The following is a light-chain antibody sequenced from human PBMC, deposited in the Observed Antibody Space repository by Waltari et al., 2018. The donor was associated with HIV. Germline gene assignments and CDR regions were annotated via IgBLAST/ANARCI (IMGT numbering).Light chain of an antibody. V-gene: IGLV3-1*01. CDR3: QARDSSTVV. J-gene: IGLJ2*01. CDR1: ELGDRY. CDR2: QDT. Sequence: SYELTQPPSVSVSPGQTASITCSGDELGDRYACWYQQKPGQSPLLVIYQDTKRPSGIPERCAGSNSGNTATLTISGTQAIDEADYYCQARDSSTVVFGGGTKLTVL.